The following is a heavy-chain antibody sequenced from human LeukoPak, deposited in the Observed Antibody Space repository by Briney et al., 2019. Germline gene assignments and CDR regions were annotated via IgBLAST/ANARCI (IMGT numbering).Heavy chain of an antibody. J-gene: IGHJ4*02. CDR1: GGSFSGYY. V-gene: IGHV4-34*01. Sequence: SETLSLTCAVYGGSFSGYYWSWIRQPPGKGLEWIGEINHSGSTYYNPSLKSRVTISVDTSKNQFSLKLSSVTAADTAVYYCASPGIAAASFDYWGQGTLVTVSS. CDR3: ASPGIAAASFDY. CDR2: INHSGST. D-gene: IGHD6-13*01.